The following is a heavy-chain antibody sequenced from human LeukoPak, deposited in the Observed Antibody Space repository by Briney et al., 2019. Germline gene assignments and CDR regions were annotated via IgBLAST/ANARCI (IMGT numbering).Heavy chain of an antibody. CDR3: AREAMVVVPAAMVYYYYMDV. Sequence: SETLSLTCTVSGGSISSGSYYWSWIRQPAGKGLEWIGRIYTRGSINYNPSLKSRVTISIDTSKNQFSLKLSSVTAADTAVYYCAREAMVVVPAAMVYYYYMDVWGKGTTVTVSS. CDR1: GGSISSGSYY. J-gene: IGHJ6*03. CDR2: IYTRGSI. V-gene: IGHV4-61*02. D-gene: IGHD2-2*01.